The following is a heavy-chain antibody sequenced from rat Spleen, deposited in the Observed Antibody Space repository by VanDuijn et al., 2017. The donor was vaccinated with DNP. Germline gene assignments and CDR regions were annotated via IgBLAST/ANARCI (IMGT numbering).Heavy chain of an antibody. Sequence: EVQLVESGGGLVQPGRSLKLSCAASGFTFSDYYMAWVRQAPTKGLEWVAYIAYDGGITYYGDSVKGRFTISRDNAKNTLYLQMDSLRSEETATYYCARHNNFDYWGQGVMVTVSS. J-gene: IGHJ2*01. D-gene: IGHD1-10*01. CDR1: GFTFSDYY. CDR3: ARHNNFDY. CDR2: IAYDGGIT. V-gene: IGHV5-7*01.